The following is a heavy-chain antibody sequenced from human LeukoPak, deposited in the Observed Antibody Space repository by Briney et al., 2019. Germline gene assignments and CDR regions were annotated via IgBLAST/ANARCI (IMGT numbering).Heavy chain of an antibody. Sequence: GGSLRLSCAASGFTFSSYWMSWVRQAPGKGLEWVANIKQDGSEKYYVDSVKGRFTISRDNAKNSLYLQMNSLRAEDTAVYYCARERYSGSYLFDYWGQGTLVTVFS. CDR3: ARERYSGSYLFDY. CDR1: GFTFSSYW. CDR2: IKQDGSEK. D-gene: IGHD1-26*01. V-gene: IGHV3-7*01. J-gene: IGHJ4*02.